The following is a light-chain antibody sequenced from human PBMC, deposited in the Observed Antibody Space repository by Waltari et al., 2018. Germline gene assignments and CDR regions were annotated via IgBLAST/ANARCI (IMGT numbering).Light chain of an antibody. Sequence: DIQMTQSPSSVSASVGDSVSITCRASHDIKNWVAWYQQRPGKAPQLLIYAASTLQTGVPSRFSGSGSGTDFTLTINGLQPEDLATYFCQRADTFPHSFGQGTKLKIK. CDR1: HDIKNW. CDR3: QRADTFPHS. CDR2: AAS. V-gene: IGKV1-12*01. J-gene: IGKJ2*03.